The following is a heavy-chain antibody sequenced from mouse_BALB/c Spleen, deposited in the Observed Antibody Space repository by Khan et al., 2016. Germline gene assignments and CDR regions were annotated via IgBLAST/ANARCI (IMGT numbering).Heavy chain of an antibody. J-gene: IGHJ2*01. CDR3: ARDRVD. D-gene: IGHD1-1*01. Sequence: EVELVESGGGLVQPGGSLRLSCATSGFTFTDYYMSWVRQPPGKALEWLGFIRNKANGYTTEYSASVQGRFTISRDNSQSILYLQMNTLRAEDSATYYCARDRVDWCQGTTLTVSS. CDR2: IRNKANGYTT. CDR1: GFTFTDYY. V-gene: IGHV7-3*02.